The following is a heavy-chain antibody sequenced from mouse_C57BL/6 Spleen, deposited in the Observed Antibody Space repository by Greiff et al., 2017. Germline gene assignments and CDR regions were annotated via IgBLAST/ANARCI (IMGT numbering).Heavy chain of an antibody. D-gene: IGHD1-1*01. CDR2: ISGGVGNT. Sequence: EVKLMESGGGLVKPGGSLKLSCAASGFTFSSYTMSWVRQTPEKRLEWVATISGGVGNTYYPDSVKGRFTISRDNAKNTLYLQMSSLRSEDTALYYCARTTVVAMEYFDVWGTGTTVSVSS. J-gene: IGHJ1*03. CDR1: GFTFSSYT. CDR3: ARTTVVAMEYFDV. V-gene: IGHV5-9*01.